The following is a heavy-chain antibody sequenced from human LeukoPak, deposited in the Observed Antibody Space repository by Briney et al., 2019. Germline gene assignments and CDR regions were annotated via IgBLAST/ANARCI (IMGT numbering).Heavy chain of an antibody. CDR3: ARDVGNHCSSTSCSWGY. CDR1: GGSFSGYY. CDR2: INHSGST. D-gene: IGHD2-2*01. J-gene: IGHJ4*02. V-gene: IGHV4-34*01. Sequence: SETLSLTCAVYGGSFSGYYWSWIRQPPGKGLEWIGEINHSGSTNYNPSLKSRVTISVDTSKNQFSLKLRSVTAADTAVYYCARDVGNHCSSTSCSWGYWGQGTLVTVSS.